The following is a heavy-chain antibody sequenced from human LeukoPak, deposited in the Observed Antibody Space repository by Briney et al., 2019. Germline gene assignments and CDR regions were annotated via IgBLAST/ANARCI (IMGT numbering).Heavy chain of an antibody. V-gene: IGHV3-74*01. CDR3: ARVLRITMVRGVRHWAFDI. Sequence: GGSLRLSCAASGFTFSSYWMHWVRQAPGKRLVWVSRVNTDGSSTSYADSVKGRFTISRDNAKNTLYLQMNSLRAEDTAVYYCARVLRITMVRGVRHWAFDIWGQGTVVTVSS. D-gene: IGHD3-10*01. CDR1: GFTFSSYW. J-gene: IGHJ3*02. CDR2: VNTDGSST.